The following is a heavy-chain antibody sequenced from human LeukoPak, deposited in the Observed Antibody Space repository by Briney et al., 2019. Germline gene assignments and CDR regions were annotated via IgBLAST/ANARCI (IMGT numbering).Heavy chain of an antibody. J-gene: IGHJ4*02. CDR2: IYYSGST. CDR1: GGSISSSSYY. CDR3: ARARITGTDFDY. Sequence: SETLSLTCTVSGGSISSSSYYWGWIRQPPGKGLEWIGSIYYSGSTYYNPSLKSRVTISVDTSKNQFSLKLSSVTAADTAVYYCARARITGTDFDYWGQGTLVTVSS. V-gene: IGHV4-39*01. D-gene: IGHD1/OR15-1a*01.